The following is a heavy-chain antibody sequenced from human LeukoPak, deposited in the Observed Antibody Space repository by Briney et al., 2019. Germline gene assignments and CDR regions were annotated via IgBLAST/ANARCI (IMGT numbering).Heavy chain of an antibody. D-gene: IGHD6-19*01. V-gene: IGHV1-46*01. CDR3: ARDGGWYKRGLDHYYYYMDV. J-gene: IGHJ6*03. CDR2: INPSGGDT. Sequence: ASVKVSCKASGYTFTKYYMHWVRQAPGQGLEWMGTINPSGGDTRHAHKFQGRVTMTRDTSTSKVYMELSSLRSEDTALYYCARDGGWYKRGLDHYYYYMDVWGKGTTVIVSS. CDR1: GYTFTKYY.